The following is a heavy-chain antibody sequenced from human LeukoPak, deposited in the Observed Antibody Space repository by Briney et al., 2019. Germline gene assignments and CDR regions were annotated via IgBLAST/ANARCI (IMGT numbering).Heavy chain of an antibody. Sequence: GGSLRLSCAASGFTFSSYGMHWVRQAPGKGLERVAVIWYDGSNKYYADSVKGRFTISRDNSKNTLYLQMNSLRAEDTAVYYCAREYPPRYYYDSSGYLDYWGQGTLVTVSS. J-gene: IGHJ4*02. D-gene: IGHD3-22*01. CDR3: AREYPPRYYYDSSGYLDY. CDR2: IWYDGSNK. CDR1: GFTFSSYG. V-gene: IGHV3-33*01.